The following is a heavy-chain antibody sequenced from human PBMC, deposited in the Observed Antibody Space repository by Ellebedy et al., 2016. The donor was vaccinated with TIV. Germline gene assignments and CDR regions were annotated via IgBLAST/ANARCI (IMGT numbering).Heavy chain of an antibody. CDR1: GFSFRSYW. CDR2: IYQDGSNQ. V-gene: IGHV3-7*01. Sequence: PGGSLRLSCAASGFSFRSYWMSWVRQAPGKGLEWVANIYQDGSNQYYVDSVKGRFTISRDNANKSPFLQMNSLGGEDTAVYYCARRGSYGDYAVQINSWFDRWGRGTLVTVSS. CDR3: ARRGSYGDYAVQINSWFDR. D-gene: IGHD4-17*01. J-gene: IGHJ5*02.